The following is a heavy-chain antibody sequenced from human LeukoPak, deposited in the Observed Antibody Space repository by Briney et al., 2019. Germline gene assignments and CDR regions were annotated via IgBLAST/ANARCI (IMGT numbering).Heavy chain of an antibody. D-gene: IGHD2-2*01. Sequence: GGSLRPSCVGSGLTFSSYDMNWVRQAPGKGLEWISYISNSGNTIHYADSVKGRFTISRDNAKNSLYLQMNSLRAEDTAVYYCDTRPRYWGQGTLVTVSS. V-gene: IGHV3-48*03. CDR2: ISNSGNTI. CDR1: GLTFSSYD. CDR3: DTRPRY. J-gene: IGHJ4*02.